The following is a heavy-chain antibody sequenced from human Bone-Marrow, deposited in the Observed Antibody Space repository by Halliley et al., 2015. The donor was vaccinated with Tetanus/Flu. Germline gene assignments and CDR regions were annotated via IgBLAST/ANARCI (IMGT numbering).Heavy chain of an antibody. D-gene: IGHD6-13*01. CDR2: IAPSDSDI. CDR3: ARLGGRSSSWDDPFDS. Sequence: QLVQSGAEVRKPGESLNISCKASGYTFTNNWIGWVRQMPGKGLEWMGIIAPSDSDISYSPSFEGQVTISADKSTGAAYQHWSSLKASDSAIYYCARLGGRSSSWDDPFDSWGQRTLVPVSS. CDR1: GYTFTNNW. V-gene: IGHV5-51*01. J-gene: IGHJ4*02.